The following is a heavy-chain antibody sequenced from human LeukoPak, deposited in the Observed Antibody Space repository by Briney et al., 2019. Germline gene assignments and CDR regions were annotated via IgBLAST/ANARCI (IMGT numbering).Heavy chain of an antibody. CDR2: MNPNSGNS. CDR3: ARVEGGSSDRFDY. Sequence: ASVTVSCKASGGTFISYAISWARQAPGQGLEWMGWMNPNSGNSGFAQKFQGRVTITADECKSAAYMELSSLRSEDTAVYYCARVEGGSSDRFDYWGQGTLVTVSS. CDR1: GGTFISYA. V-gene: IGHV1-69*13. D-gene: IGHD6-6*01. J-gene: IGHJ4*02.